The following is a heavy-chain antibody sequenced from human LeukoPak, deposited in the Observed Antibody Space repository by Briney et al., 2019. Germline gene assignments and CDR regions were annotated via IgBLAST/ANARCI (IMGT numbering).Heavy chain of an antibody. CDR1: GYTFTSYD. D-gene: IGHD6-13*01. Sequence: WASVKVSCKASGYTFTSYDINWVRQATGQGLEWMGWISAYNGNTNYAQKLQGRVTMTTDTSTSTAYMELRSLRSDDTAVYYCASEGSSPGEEGYYMDVWGKGTTVTISS. CDR3: ASEGSSPGEEGYYMDV. CDR2: ISAYNGNT. V-gene: IGHV1-18*01. J-gene: IGHJ6*03.